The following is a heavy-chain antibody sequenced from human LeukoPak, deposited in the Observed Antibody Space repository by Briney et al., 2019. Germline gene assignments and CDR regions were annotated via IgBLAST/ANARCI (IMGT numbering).Heavy chain of an antibody. CDR1: GFTFSTYW. CDR3: ASYYDGSGYYDAFDI. Sequence: PGGSLRLSCAGSGFTFSTYWMTWVRQAPGKGVEWVANIKEDGTEKYYVDSVNGRFTISRDNAKKSLYLQMNSLRAEDTAVYYCASYYDGSGYYDAFDIWGQGTMVTVSS. D-gene: IGHD3-22*01. CDR2: IKEDGTEK. J-gene: IGHJ3*02. V-gene: IGHV3-7*05.